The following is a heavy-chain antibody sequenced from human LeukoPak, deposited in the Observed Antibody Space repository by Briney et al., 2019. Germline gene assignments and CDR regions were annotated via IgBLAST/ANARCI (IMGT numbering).Heavy chain of an antibody. CDR1: GGSMSYIF. V-gene: IGHV4-4*07. Sequence: PSGTLSLTCTVTGGSMSYIFWNWVRQPAGKGLELIGRIYTNENTNYNPSLKSRVTMSVDTSNNQFSLKLKSVTAADTAMYYCAREKSVTGSPYYFDYWGQGILVTVSS. CDR2: IYTNENT. D-gene: IGHD3-9*01. J-gene: IGHJ4*02. CDR3: AREKSVTGSPYYFDY.